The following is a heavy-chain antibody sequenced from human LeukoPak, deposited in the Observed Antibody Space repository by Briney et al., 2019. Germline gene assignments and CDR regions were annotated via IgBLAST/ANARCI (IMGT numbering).Heavy chain of an antibody. CDR3: ARAERGTDAFDI. J-gene: IGHJ3*02. CDR1: GDSMSSGSYY. CDR2: VYSSGGT. D-gene: IGHD1-26*01. Sequence: SETLSLTCTFSGDSMSSGSYYWSWIRQPAGKGLEWIGRVYSSGGTKYSPSLNSRVTISVDMSKNQFSLRLKSVAAADTAVYYCARAERGTDAFDIWGRGTLVVVSS. V-gene: IGHV4-61*02.